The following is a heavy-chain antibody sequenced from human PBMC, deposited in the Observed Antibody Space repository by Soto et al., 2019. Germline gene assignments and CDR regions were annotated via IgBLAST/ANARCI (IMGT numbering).Heavy chain of an antibody. J-gene: IGHJ4*02. CDR2: ISGSGGST. CDR1: GFTFSSYA. D-gene: IGHD6-6*01. V-gene: IGHV3-23*01. CDR3: AKDGLGGSSSTRFGY. Sequence: GGSLRLSCAASGFTFSSYAMSWVRQAPGKGLEWVSAISGSGGSTYYADSVKGRFTISRGNSKNTLYLQMNSLRAEDTAVYYCAKDGLGGSSSTRFGYWGQGTLVTVSS.